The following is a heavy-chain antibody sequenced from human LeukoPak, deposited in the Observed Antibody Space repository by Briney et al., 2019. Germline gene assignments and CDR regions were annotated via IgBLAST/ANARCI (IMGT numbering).Heavy chain of an antibody. CDR2: INPNSGGT. Sequence: GASVKVSCKASGHTFTGYYMHWVREAPGQGREWMGRINPNSGGTNYTQKLTGRVTMTRDTSISPANLELSRLRSDDTAVYYCARDLWYYGSGSTPDYYYYYMDVWGKGTTVTVSS. CDR1: GHTFTGYY. D-gene: IGHD3-10*01. CDR3: ARDLWYYGSGSTPDYYYYYMDV. J-gene: IGHJ6*03. V-gene: IGHV1-2*06.